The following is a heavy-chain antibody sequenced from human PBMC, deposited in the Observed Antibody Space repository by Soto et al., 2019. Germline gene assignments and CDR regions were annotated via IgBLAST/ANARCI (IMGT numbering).Heavy chain of an antibody. CDR3: AKYVVATIRGYFDY. CDR1: GFTFSNYA. V-gene: IGHV3-23*01. J-gene: IGHJ4*02. D-gene: IGHD5-12*01. CDR2: ISDSGGTT. Sequence: EVQLLESGGGLVQPGGSLRLSCAASGFTFSNYAMSWVRQAPGKGLEWVSGISDSGGTTYYADSVKGRFTISRDNSKNTLDLQLNSLTAEDTSVYFCAKYVVATIRGYFDYWGQGTLVTVSS.